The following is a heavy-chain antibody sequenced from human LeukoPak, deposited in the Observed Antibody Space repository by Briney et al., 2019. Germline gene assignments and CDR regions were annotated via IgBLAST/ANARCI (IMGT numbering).Heavy chain of an antibody. CDR1: GFTFSSYG. V-gene: IGHV3-33*01. CDR2: IWYDGSNK. CDR3: ARGGRYPRTTTVWVFSGRREKGGADAFDI. Sequence: GGSLRLSCAASGFTFSSYGMHWVRQAPGKGLEWVAVIWYDGSNKYYADSVKGRFTISRDNSKNTLYLQMNSLRAEDTAVYYCARGGRYPRTTTVWVFSGRREKGGADAFDIWGQGTMVTVSS. D-gene: IGHD4-17*01. J-gene: IGHJ3*02.